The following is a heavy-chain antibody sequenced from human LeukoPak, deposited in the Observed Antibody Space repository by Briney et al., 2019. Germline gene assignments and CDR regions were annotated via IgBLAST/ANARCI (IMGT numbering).Heavy chain of an antibody. Sequence: GGSLRLSCAASGFTFSRYGMNWVRQAPGKGLEWVSAITGSGGRTYYADSVKGRFTISRDNSKNTLYLQMNSLRAEDTAVYYCARDSSLYYWGQGTLVTVSS. CDR3: ARDSSLYY. J-gene: IGHJ4*02. CDR2: ITGSGGRT. V-gene: IGHV3-23*01. CDR1: GFTFSRYG.